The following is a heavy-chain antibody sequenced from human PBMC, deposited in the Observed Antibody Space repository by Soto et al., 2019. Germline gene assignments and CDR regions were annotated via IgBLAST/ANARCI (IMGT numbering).Heavy chain of an antibody. Sequence: QVQLVQSWAEVKKPGASVKISCKASGYIFTTYYVHWVRQAPGLGLEWMGVLNPSGGTTTYAQKFQGRVTMTRDSSTSTVYMELSSLRSEDTAFYYCAREGVTTTRGHYFGMDVWGQGTTVTVSS. D-gene: IGHD4-17*01. CDR2: LNPSGGTT. CDR1: GYIFTTYY. CDR3: AREGVTTTRGHYFGMDV. J-gene: IGHJ6*02. V-gene: IGHV1-46*01.